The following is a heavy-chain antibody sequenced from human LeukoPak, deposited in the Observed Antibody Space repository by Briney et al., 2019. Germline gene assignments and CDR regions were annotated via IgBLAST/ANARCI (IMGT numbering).Heavy chain of an antibody. CDR1: GGTFSSYA. CDR2: IIPIFGTA. CDR3: ARDLYPQVSVTTWTEYFQH. V-gene: IGHV1-69*06. D-gene: IGHD4-17*01. J-gene: IGHJ1*01. Sequence: ASVKVSCKASGGTFSSYAISWVRQAPGQGLEWMGGIIPIFGTANYAQKFQGRVTITADKSTSTAYMELSSLRSEDTAVYYCARDLYPQVSVTTWTEYFQHWGQGTLVTVSS.